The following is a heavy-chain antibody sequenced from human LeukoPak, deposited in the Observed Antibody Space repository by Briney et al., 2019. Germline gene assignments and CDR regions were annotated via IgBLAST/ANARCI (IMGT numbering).Heavy chain of an antibody. V-gene: IGHV3-33*01. D-gene: IGHD3-10*01. Sequence: SGGSLRLSCAASGFPFNNYGMHWVRQAPGKGLEWVAVIWYDGSNRYYTDSVKGRFTMSRDDSKNMLYLQMNSLRAEDTAVYYCARDGATYASGSYYDYYYYGMDVWGQGTTVTVSS. CDR2: IWYDGSNR. J-gene: IGHJ6*02. CDR3: ARDGATYASGSYYDYYYYGMDV. CDR1: GFPFNNYG.